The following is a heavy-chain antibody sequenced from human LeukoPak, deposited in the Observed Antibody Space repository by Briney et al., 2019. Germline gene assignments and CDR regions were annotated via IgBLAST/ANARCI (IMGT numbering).Heavy chain of an antibody. CDR1: GGSISSYY. CDR3: ASTPPPYFDWLLYSSAPNFDY. CDR2: IYYSRST. D-gene: IGHD3-9*01. J-gene: IGHJ4*02. Sequence: PSETLSLTCTVSGGSISSYYWSWIRQPPGKGLEWIGYIYYSRSTNYHPSLKSRATISVDTSKNQFSLKLSSVTAADTAVYYCASTPPPYFDWLLYSSAPNFDYWGQGTLVTVSS. V-gene: IGHV4-59*08.